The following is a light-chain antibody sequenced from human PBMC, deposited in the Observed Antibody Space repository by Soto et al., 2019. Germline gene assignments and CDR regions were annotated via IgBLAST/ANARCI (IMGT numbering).Light chain of an antibody. J-gene: IGKJ1*01. CDR1: QSVSTNY. CDR3: LQYGSSPRT. V-gene: IGKV3-20*01. CDR2: GAS. Sequence: EIVLTQSQGTLSLFPGERATLSSRASQSVSTNYLTWYRQKPGQAPRLLIYGASSRATGIPDRFSGYGSGTDFTLTISRLEPEDFAVYYCLQYGSSPRTFGQGTKVEIK.